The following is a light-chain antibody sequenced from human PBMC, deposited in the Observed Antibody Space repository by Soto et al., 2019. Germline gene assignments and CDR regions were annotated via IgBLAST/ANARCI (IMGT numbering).Light chain of an antibody. CDR2: GAS. CDR1: QSVSSSY. V-gene: IGKV3-20*01. Sequence: EIVLTQSPGTLSLSPGERATLSCRASQSVSSSYLAWYQQKPGQAPRLLIYGASSRATGVPDRFSRSGYGKEFTITISRLEPYDFAVYHCKTYGGSPGTLGQGTKV. J-gene: IGKJ1*01. CDR3: KTYGGSPGT.